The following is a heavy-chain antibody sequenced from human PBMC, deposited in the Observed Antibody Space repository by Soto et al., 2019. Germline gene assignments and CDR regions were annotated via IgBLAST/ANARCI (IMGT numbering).Heavy chain of an antibody. D-gene: IGHD3-22*01. CDR1: GGSISSYY. CDR3: TAEAYDNSGSLAFDI. CDR2: IYYSGST. V-gene: IGHV4-59*08. Sequence: PSETLSLTCTVSGGSISSYYWSWIRQPPGKGLEWIGYIYYSGSTNYNPSLKSRVTLSVDTSKSQFSLKLSSVTAADTAVYYCTAEAYDNSGSLAFDIWGPGTLVTVSS. J-gene: IGHJ3*02.